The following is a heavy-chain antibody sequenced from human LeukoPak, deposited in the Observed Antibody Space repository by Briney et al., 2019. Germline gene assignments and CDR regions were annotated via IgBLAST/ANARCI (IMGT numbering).Heavy chain of an antibody. V-gene: IGHV3-48*03. Sequence: GGSLRLSCAASGFTFSRYDMNWVREAPGKGLEGVSYISSSGSTIYYADSVKGRFTISRDNAKNSLYPQMNSLRAEDTAVYYCARDSSLGGVRDYWGQGTLVTVSS. D-gene: IGHD3-16*01. CDR1: GFTFSRYD. CDR3: ARDSSLGGVRDY. CDR2: ISSSGSTI. J-gene: IGHJ4*02.